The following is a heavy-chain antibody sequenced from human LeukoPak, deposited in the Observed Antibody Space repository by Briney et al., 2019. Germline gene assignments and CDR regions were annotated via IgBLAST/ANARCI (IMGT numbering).Heavy chain of an antibody. CDR3: ARGGGRWLQLSVADYYGMDV. D-gene: IGHD5-24*01. CDR1: GGTFSSYA. Sequence: SVKVSCKASGGTFSSYAISWVRQAPGQGLEWMGRIIPVLGITNYAQRFQGRVTITADKSTSTADMELSSLRSEDTAVYYCARGGGRWLQLSVADYYGMDVWGQGTTVTVSS. CDR2: IIPVLGIT. V-gene: IGHV1-69*04. J-gene: IGHJ6*02.